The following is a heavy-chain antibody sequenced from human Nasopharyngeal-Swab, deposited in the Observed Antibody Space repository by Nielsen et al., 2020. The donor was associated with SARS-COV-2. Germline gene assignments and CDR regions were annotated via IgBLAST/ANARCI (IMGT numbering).Heavy chain of an antibody. Sequence: GGSLRLSCATSGFTFSTYWMTWVRQAPGKGLEWVANIQQDGDITYYLESVKGRFTISRDNAKNSLYLQMNSLRAEDTAVYFCARDPPSTGDYYFDHWGQGTLVTVSS. CDR2: IQQDGDIT. J-gene: IGHJ4*02. CDR1: GFTFSTYW. D-gene: IGHD7-27*01. V-gene: IGHV3-7*01. CDR3: ARDPPSTGDYYFDH.